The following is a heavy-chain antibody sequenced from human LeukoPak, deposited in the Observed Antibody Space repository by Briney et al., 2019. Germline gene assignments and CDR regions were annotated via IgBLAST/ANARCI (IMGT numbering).Heavy chain of an antibody. CDR3: ARDGAAAFDY. J-gene: IGHJ4*02. D-gene: IGHD6-13*01. V-gene: IGHV3-21*01. Sequence: PGGSLRLSCAASGFTFSSYSMNWVRQAPGKGLEWVSSISSSSSYIYYADSVKGRFTISRDNAKNSLYLQINSLRAEDTAVYYCARDGAAAFDYWGQGTLVTVSS. CDR2: ISSSSSYI. CDR1: GFTFSSYS.